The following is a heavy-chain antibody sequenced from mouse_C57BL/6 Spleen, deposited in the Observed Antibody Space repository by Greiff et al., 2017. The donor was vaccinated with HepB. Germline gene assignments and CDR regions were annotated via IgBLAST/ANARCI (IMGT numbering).Heavy chain of an antibody. CDR3: ARSRITTVVEGFAY. CDR1: GFTFSDYG. D-gene: IGHD1-1*01. J-gene: IGHJ3*01. Sequence: EVKLVESGGGLVKPGGSLKLSCAASGFTFSDYGMHWVRQAPEKGLEWVAYISSGSSTIYYADTVKGRFTISRDNAKNTLFLQMTSLRSEDTAMYYCARSRITTVVEGFAYWGQGTLVTVSA. CDR2: ISSGSSTI. V-gene: IGHV5-17*01.